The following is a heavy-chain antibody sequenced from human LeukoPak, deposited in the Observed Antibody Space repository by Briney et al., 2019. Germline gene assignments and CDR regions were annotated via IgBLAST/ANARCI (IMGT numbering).Heavy chain of an antibody. CDR3: AKDSGSYYRYFQH. Sequence: PGGSLRLSCAASGFTFSSYGMHWVRQAPGKGLEWVAFIRYDGSNKYYADSVKGRFTISRDNSKNTLYLQMNSLRAEDTAVYYCAKDSGSYYRYFQHWGQGTLVTVSS. J-gene: IGHJ1*01. CDR2: IRYDGSNK. D-gene: IGHD1-26*01. V-gene: IGHV3-30*02. CDR1: GFTFSSYG.